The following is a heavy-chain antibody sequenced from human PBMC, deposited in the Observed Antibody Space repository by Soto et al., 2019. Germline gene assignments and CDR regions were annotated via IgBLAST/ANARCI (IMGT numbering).Heavy chain of an antibody. CDR3: AMLGGWSGGSSGMDV. CDR2: IRRKANSYTT. Sequence: GGSLRLSCAASGSTFSDYHMSWVRQAPGKGLEWVGRIRRKANSYTTEYAASVKGRFNISRDDSKKTLNLQMNRLKSEDTAVYYCAMLGGWSGGSSGMDVWGQGTTVTVSS. J-gene: IGHJ6*02. V-gene: IGHV3-72*01. CDR1: GSTFSDYH. D-gene: IGHD6-19*01.